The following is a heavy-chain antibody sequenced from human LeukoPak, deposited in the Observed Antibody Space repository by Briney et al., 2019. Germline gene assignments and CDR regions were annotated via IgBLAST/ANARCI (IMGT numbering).Heavy chain of an antibody. V-gene: IGHV4-30-2*01. CDR3: AREGGSGSLDY. D-gene: IGHD3-10*01. CDR1: GGSISSGGYS. CDR2: IYHSGSN. J-gene: IGHJ4*02. Sequence: PSQTLSLTCAVSGGSISSGGYSWSWIRQPPRKGLEWIGYIYHSGSNYYNPSLKSRVTISVDRSKNQFSLKLSSVTAADTAVYYCAREGGSGSLDYWGQGTLVTVSS.